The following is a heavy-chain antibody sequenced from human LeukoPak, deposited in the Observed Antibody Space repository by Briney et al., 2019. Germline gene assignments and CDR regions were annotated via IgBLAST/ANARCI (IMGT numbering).Heavy chain of an antibody. V-gene: IGHV3-53*01. D-gene: IGHD6-13*01. CDR2: IYSGGST. CDR3: ASHSSSWYGFDY. CDR1: GFTVSSNH. J-gene: IGHJ4*02. Sequence: PGGSLRLSCAASGFTVSSNHMSWVRQAPGKGLEWVSVIYSGGSTYYADSVKGRFTISRDNSKNTLYLQMNSLRAEDTAVYYCASHSSSWYGFDYWGQGTLVPVSS.